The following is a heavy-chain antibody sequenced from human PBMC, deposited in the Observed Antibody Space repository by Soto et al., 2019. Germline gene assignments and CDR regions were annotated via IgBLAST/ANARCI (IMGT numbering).Heavy chain of an antibody. Sequence: KTSETLSLTCAVYGGSFSGYYWSWIRQPPGKGLEWIGEINHSGSTNYNPSLKSRVTISVDTSKNQFSLKLSSVTAADTAVYYCARRGKFQHIVVVTATPGGMDVWGQGTTVTVSS. CDR3: ARRGKFQHIVVVTATPGGMDV. V-gene: IGHV4-34*01. J-gene: IGHJ6*02. D-gene: IGHD2-21*02. CDR2: INHSGST. CDR1: GGSFSGYY.